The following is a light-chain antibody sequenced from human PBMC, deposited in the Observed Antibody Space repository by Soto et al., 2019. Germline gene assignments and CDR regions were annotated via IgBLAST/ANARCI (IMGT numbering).Light chain of an antibody. Sequence: QLVLTQPASVSGSPGQSITISCTGTSSDVGGYNYVSWYQQHPGKAPKLMIYDVSNRPSGVSNRFSGSKSGNTASLTISGLQAEDEADYYCSSYTSSSTLRMVFGGGTKLTVL. J-gene: IGLJ2*01. CDR1: SSDVGGYNY. V-gene: IGLV2-14*01. CDR3: SSYTSSSTLRMV. CDR2: DVS.